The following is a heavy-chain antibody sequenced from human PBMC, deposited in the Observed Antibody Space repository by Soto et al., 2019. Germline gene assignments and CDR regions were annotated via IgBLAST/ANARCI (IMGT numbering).Heavy chain of an antibody. CDR3: ASRSSGWYFDY. CDR2: ISGSGGST. V-gene: IGHV3-23*01. Sequence: EVQLLESGGGLVQPGGSLRLSCAASGFTFSNYAMNWVRQAPGKGLEWVSVISGSGGSTYYADSVKGRFTISRDNSKNTLYLQMNSLRAEDTAVYYCASRSSGWYFDYRGQGTLVTVSS. D-gene: IGHD6-19*01. CDR1: GFTFSNYA. J-gene: IGHJ4*02.